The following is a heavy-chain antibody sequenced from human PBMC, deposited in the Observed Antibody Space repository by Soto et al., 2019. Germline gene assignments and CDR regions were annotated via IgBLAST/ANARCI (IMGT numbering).Heavy chain of an antibody. V-gene: IGHV3-33*01. Sequence: GGSLRLSCAASGFTFSSYGMHWVRQAPGKGLEWVAVIWYDGSNKYYADSVKGRFTISRDNSKNTLYLQMNSLRAEDTAVYYCARDGVTEVEEWLVTGYFDYWGQGTLVTVSS. D-gene: IGHD6-19*01. J-gene: IGHJ4*02. CDR3: ARDGVTEVEEWLVTGYFDY. CDR1: GFTFSSYG. CDR2: IWYDGSNK.